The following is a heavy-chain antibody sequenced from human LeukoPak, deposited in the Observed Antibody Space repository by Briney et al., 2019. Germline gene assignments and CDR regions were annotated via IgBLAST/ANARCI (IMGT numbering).Heavy chain of an antibody. D-gene: IGHD6-13*01. CDR3: ARVVAAATYYFDY. V-gene: IGHV4-59*01. J-gene: IGHJ4*02. CDR1: GGSITSYY. CDR2: MYYSGST. Sequence: SETLSLTCTVSGGSITSYYWSWIRQPPGKRLEWIGYMYYSGSTNYNPSLKSRVTMSVDTSKNQFSLKLTSVTAADTAVYYCARVVAAATYYFDYWGQGTLVTVSS.